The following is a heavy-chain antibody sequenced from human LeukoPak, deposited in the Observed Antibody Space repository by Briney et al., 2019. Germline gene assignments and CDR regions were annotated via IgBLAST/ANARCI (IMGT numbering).Heavy chain of an antibody. CDR1: GFTFSSYA. CDR3: TKVMTLRNFDWLSDYYYGMDV. CDR2: ISGSGGRT. V-gene: IGHV3-23*01. Sequence: GGSLRLSCAASGFTFSSYAMSWVRQAPGKGLEWVSAISGSGGRTYYADSVKGRLTISRDSSKNTLYLQMNSLRAEDTAIYYCTKVMTLRNFDWLSDYYYGMDVWGQGTTVTVSS. J-gene: IGHJ6*02. D-gene: IGHD3-9*01.